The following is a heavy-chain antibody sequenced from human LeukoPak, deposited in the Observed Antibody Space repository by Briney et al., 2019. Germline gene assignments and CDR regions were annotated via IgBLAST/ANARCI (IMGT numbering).Heavy chain of an antibody. D-gene: IGHD6-13*01. V-gene: IGHV3-21*01. CDR1: GFTFSSYS. Sequence: PGGSLRLSCAASGFTFSSYSMNWVRQAPGKGLEWVSSISSSSSYIYYADSVKGRFTISRDNAKNSLYLQMNSLRAEDTAVYYCARDLPGAGAAGISDYLGQGTLVTVSS. CDR3: ARDLPGAGAAGISDY. CDR2: ISSSSSYI. J-gene: IGHJ4*02.